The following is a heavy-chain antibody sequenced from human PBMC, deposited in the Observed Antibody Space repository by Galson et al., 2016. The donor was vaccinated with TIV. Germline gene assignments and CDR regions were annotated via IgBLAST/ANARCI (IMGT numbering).Heavy chain of an antibody. D-gene: IGHD4-17*01. V-gene: IGHV1-8*02. Sequence: SVKVSCKASGYAFTSYDINWVRQATGQGLEWMGWMNPNSGNTGYAQKFRGRVTVTRNTSVRTAYMELSSLRSEDTAVYYCARSGDYGDYWGQGTLVTVSS. J-gene: IGHJ4*02. CDR2: MNPNSGNT. CDR3: ARSGDYGDY. CDR1: GYAFTSYD.